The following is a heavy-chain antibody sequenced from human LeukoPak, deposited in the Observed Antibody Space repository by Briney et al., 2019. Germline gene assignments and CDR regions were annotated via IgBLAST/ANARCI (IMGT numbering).Heavy chain of an antibody. CDR3: AKTAGIGYCSSTSCYTHAFDI. CDR1: GFTFSSYG. Sequence: PTGGSLRLSCAASGFTFSSYGMHWVRQAPGKGLEWVAFIRYDGSNKYYADSVKGRFTISRDNSKNTLYLQMNSLRAEDTAVYYCAKTAGIGYCSSTSCYTHAFDIWGQGTLVTVSS. V-gene: IGHV3-30*02. J-gene: IGHJ3*02. D-gene: IGHD2-2*02. CDR2: IRYDGSNK.